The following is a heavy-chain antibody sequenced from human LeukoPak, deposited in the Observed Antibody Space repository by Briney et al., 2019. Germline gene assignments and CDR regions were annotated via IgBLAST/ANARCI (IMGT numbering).Heavy chain of an antibody. CDR3: ARCYDFWTGYFDY. D-gene: IGHD3-3*01. Sequence: GASVKVSCKTSGYAFSSFAIAWVRQAPGQGLEWMGWISTYTNTNAAQKFQGRVTMTTHTSTSTAYMELTSLRSDDTAVYYCARCYDFWTGYFDYWGQGTRVTVSS. V-gene: IGHV1-18*01. CDR1: GYAFSSFA. J-gene: IGHJ4*02. CDR2: ISTYTNT.